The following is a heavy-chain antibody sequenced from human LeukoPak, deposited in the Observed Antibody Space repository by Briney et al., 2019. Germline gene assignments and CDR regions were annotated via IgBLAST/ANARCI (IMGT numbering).Heavy chain of an antibody. J-gene: IGHJ4*02. D-gene: IGHD3-22*01. CDR3: ARGQLYYDSSGFGY. CDR1: GFTFSSYS. V-gene: IGHV3-21*01. CDR2: ISSSSSYI. Sequence: GGSLRLSCAASGFTFSSYSMNWVRQAPGKGLEWVSSISSSSSYIYYVDSVKGRFTISRDNAKKSVYLQMNSLRAEDTAVYYCARGQLYYDSSGFGYWGQGTPVTVSS.